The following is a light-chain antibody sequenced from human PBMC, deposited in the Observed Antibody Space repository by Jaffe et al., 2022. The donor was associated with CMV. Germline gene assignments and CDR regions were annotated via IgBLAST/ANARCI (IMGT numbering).Light chain of an antibody. CDR2: DAS. J-gene: IGKJ4*01. CDR1: QSVGSS. V-gene: IGKV3-11*01. Sequence: IVLTQSPATLSLSPGERATLSCRASQSVGSSLVWYQQKPGQAPRLLIYDASNRATGIPARFSGSGSGTDFSLTISSLEPEDFAVYYCQQRTNWPLTFGGGTKVEIK. CDR3: QQRTNWPLT.